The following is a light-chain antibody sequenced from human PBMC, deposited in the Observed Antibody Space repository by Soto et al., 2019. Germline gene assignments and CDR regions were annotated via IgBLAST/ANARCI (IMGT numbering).Light chain of an antibody. CDR2: DVS. CDR3: QQYDDLPIT. J-gene: IGKJ5*01. V-gene: IGKV1-33*01. Sequence: DIQMTQSPSSLSVSVGDRVTITCHASHDITNFLNWYQQKPGKAPKLLIYDVSKLETGVPSRFSGSGSGTDFTLTISSLQPEDIATYFCQQYDDLPITFGQGTRLEIK. CDR1: HDITNF.